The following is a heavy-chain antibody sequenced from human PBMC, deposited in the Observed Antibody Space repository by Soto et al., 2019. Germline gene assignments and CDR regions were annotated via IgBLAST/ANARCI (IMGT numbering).Heavy chain of an antibody. CDR2: INHSGST. Sequence: QVQLQQWGAGLLKPSETLSLTCAVYGGSFSGYYWSWIRQPPGKGLEWIGEINHSGSTNYNPSLKTRLTISVDTSKNQFSLRLSSVTAADTAVYYCARRRRRRHIVVVTAIDAFDIWGQGTMVTVSS. J-gene: IGHJ3*02. D-gene: IGHD2-21*02. V-gene: IGHV4-34*01. CDR1: GGSFSGYY. CDR3: ARRRRRRHIVVVTAIDAFDI.